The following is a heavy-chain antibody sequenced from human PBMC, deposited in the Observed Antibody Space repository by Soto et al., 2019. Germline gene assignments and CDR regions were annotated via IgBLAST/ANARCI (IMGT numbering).Heavy chain of an antibody. V-gene: IGHV4-59*01. J-gene: IGHJ6*02. CDR3: ARDDLGCSGGSCYPDYGMDV. CDR2: IYYSGST. D-gene: IGHD2-15*01. CDR1: GGSISSYY. Sequence: PSETLSLTCTVSGGSISSYYWSWIRQPPGKGLEWIGYIYYSGSTNYNPSLKSRVTISVDTSKNQFSLKLSSVTAADTAVYYCARDDLGCSGGSCYPDYGMDVWGQGTTVTVSS.